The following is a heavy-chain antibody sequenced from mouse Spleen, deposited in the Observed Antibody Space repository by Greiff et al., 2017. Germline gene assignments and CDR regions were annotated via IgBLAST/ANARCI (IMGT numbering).Heavy chain of an antibody. CDR1: GFNIKDYY. Sequence: EVMLVESGAELVRPGASVKLSCTASGFNIKDYYMHWVKQRPEQGLEWIGRIDPEDGDPEYAPKFQGKATMTADTSSNTAYLQLSSLTSEDTAVYYCTTPVVANYAMDYWGQGTSVTVSS. CDR2: IDPEDGDP. J-gene: IGHJ4*01. V-gene: IGHV14-1*01. CDR3: TTPVVANYAMDY. D-gene: IGHD1-1*01.